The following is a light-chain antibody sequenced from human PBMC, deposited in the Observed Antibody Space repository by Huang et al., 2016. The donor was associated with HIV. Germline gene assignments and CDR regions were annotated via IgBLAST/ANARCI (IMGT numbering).Light chain of an antibody. Sequence: TVMTQSPAILSVSPGESATLSCRAGQSVKSNLAWDQQKPGQPPRLLIYAASARATGVPPRFSGSGSETEFALTISDLQSEDFALYYCQHYNNWPPRYTFGQGTKLDI. J-gene: IGKJ2*01. V-gene: IGKV3-15*01. CDR2: AAS. CDR3: QHYNNWPPRYT. CDR1: QSVKSN.